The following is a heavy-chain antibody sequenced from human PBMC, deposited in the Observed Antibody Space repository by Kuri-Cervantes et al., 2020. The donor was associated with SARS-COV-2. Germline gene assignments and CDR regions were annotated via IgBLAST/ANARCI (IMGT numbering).Heavy chain of an antibody. V-gene: IGHV3-7*01. CDR3: ARDSPGSIDI. Sequence: GESLKISCAASGFIFSSYWMSLVRQAPGKGLEWVANIKQDGSEKYYVDSVKGRFTFSRDNAKNSLYLQMNSLSAEDSAVYFCARDSPGSIDIWGKGTMVTVSS. CDR1: GFIFSSYW. CDR2: IKQDGSEK. J-gene: IGHJ3*02.